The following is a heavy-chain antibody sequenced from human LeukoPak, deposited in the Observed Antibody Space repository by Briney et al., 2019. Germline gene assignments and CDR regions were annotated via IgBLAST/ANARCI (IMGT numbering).Heavy chain of an antibody. CDR2: ISYDGSNK. Sequence: GGSLRLSCAASGFTFSSYAMQWVRQAPGKGLEWVAVISYDGSNKYYADSVKGRFTISRDNSKNTLYLQMNSLRAEDTAVYYCARGPPLWSKIAVAGTDFDYWGQGTLVTVSS. CDR1: GFTFSSYA. CDR3: ARGPPLWSKIAVAGTDFDY. V-gene: IGHV3-30-3*01. D-gene: IGHD6-19*01. J-gene: IGHJ4*02.